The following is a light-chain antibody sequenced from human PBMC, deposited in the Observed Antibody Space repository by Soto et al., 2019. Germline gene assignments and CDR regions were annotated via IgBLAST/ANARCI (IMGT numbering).Light chain of an antibody. CDR2: EGS. Sequence: QSALTQPASVSGSPGQSITISCTGTSSDVGSYNLVSWYQQHPGKAPKVMIYEGSTRPSGVSNRFSGSKSGNTASLTISGLEAEDEADYYCCSYAGSSTFVVFGGGTKVTVL. CDR1: SSDVGSYNL. J-gene: IGLJ2*01. V-gene: IGLV2-23*03. CDR3: CSYAGSSTFVV.